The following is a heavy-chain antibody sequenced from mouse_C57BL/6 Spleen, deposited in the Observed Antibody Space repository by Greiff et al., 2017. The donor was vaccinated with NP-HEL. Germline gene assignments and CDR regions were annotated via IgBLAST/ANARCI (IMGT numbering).Heavy chain of an antibody. Sequence: VQLQESGAELVRPGASVKLSCKASGYTFTDYYINWVKQRPGQGLEWIARIYPGSGNTYYNEKFKGKATLTAEKSSSTAYMQLSSLTSEDSAVYFCARWGLLRAMDYWGQGTSVTVSS. CDR1: GYTFTDYY. CDR3: ARWGLLRAMDY. V-gene: IGHV1-76*01. CDR2: IYPGSGNT. J-gene: IGHJ4*01. D-gene: IGHD1-1*01.